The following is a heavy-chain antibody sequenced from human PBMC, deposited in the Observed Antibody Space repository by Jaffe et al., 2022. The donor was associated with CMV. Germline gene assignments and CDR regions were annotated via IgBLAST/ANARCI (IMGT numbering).Heavy chain of an antibody. Sequence: DVQLLESGGGLVQPGGSLRLSCAAYGLTFDDYAMSWVRQAPGKGLEWVATITDTALTTYYADSVKGRFTIARDNARNILSLQMNSLRAEDTALYYCASAYYSENSNYRHYRRSDLDYWGQGSLVTVSS. V-gene: IGHV3-23*01. J-gene: IGHJ4*02. D-gene: IGHD3-22*01. CDR3: ASAYYSENSNYRHYRRSDLDY. CDR2: ITDTALTT. CDR1: GLTFDDYA.